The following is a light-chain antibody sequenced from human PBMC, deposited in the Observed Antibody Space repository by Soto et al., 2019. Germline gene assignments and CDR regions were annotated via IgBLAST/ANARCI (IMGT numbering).Light chain of an antibody. V-gene: IGKV3-20*01. CDR2: GAS. CDR3: QQYGSSPRT. J-gene: IGKJ2*01. Sequence: EIVLTQSPGTLSLSPGERATLSCRASQSVSSSYLAWYQQKPVQAPKLLIYGASSRATGIPDRFSGRGSGTDFTLTISRLEPEDVAVYYCQQYGSSPRTFGQGTKLEI. CDR1: QSVSSSY.